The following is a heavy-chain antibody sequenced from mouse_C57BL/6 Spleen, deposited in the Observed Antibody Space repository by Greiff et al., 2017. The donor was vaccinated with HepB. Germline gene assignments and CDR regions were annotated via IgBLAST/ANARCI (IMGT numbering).Heavy chain of an antibody. CDR1: GFTFSSYS. CDR3: ARHGGGYFDY. V-gene: IGHV5-6*01. Sequence: EVQRVESGGDLVKPGGSLKLSCAASGFTFSSYSMSWVRQTPDKRLEWVATISSGGSYTYYPDSVKGRFTISRDNAKNTLYLQMSSLKSEDTAMYYCARHGGGYFDYWGQGTTLTVSS. J-gene: IGHJ2*01. CDR2: ISSGGSYT.